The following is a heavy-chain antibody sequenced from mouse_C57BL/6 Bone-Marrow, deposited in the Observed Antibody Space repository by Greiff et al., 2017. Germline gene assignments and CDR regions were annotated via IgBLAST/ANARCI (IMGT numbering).Heavy chain of an antibody. CDR1: GYTFTSYW. Sequence: QVQLQQPGAELVKPGASVKLSCKASGYTFTSYWMQWVKQRPGQGLEWIGEIDPSDSYTNYNQKFKGKATLTVATSSSTAYMQLSSLTSEDSAVYYCARDYYGSSWYFDVWGTGTTVTVAS. CDR2: IDPSDSYT. V-gene: IGHV1-50*01. J-gene: IGHJ1*03. CDR3: ARDYYGSSWYFDV. D-gene: IGHD1-1*01.